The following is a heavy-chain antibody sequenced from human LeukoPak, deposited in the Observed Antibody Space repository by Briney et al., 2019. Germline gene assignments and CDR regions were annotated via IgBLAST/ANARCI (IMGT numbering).Heavy chain of an antibody. Sequence: GGSLRLSCAASGFTFNNCAMDWVRQAPGKGLEWVSDISGSGSSRYYADSAKGRFTISRDNSKNTLYLQMNSLRAEDTAVYYCAKGRGSPYYFEYWGQGTLVTVSS. J-gene: IGHJ4*02. CDR3: AKGRGSPYYFEY. CDR1: GFTFNNCA. CDR2: ISGSGSSR. D-gene: IGHD1-26*01. V-gene: IGHV3-23*01.